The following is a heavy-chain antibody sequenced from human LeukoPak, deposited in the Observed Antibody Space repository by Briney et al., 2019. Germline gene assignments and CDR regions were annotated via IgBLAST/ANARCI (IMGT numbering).Heavy chain of an antibody. V-gene: IGHV4-59*08. CDR3: ARHLGPYGSGSYVFDY. D-gene: IGHD3-10*01. CDR1: GYSISSGYY. Sequence: SETLSLTCTVSGYSISSGYYWSWIRQPPGKGLEWIGYIYYSGSTNYNPSLKSRVTIPVDTSKNQFSLKLSSVTAADTAVYYCARHLGPYGSGSYVFDYWGQGTLVTVSS. J-gene: IGHJ4*02. CDR2: IYYSGST.